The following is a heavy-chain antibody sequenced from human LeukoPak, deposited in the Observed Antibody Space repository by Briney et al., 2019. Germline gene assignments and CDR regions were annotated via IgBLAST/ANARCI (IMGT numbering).Heavy chain of an antibody. CDR1: GGSISSYY. Sequence: SETLSLTCTVSGGSISSYYWSWIRQPPGKGLEWIGYISYSGSTNYNPSLKSRVTISVDTSKNQFSLKLSSVTAADTAVFYCARSSGYCDSSGSYYNFSDYWGQGTLVTVSS. V-gene: IGHV4-59*01. J-gene: IGHJ4*02. CDR2: ISYSGST. CDR3: ARSSGYCDSSGSYYNFSDY. D-gene: IGHD3-22*01.